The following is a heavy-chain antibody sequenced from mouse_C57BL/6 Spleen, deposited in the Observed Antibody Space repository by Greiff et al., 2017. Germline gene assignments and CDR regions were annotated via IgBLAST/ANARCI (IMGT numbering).Heavy chain of an antibody. Sequence: QVQLQQPGAELVKPGASVKLSCKASGYTFTSYWMQWVKQRPGQGLEWIGEIDPSDSYTNYNQKFKGKATLTVDTSSSTAYMQLSSLTSEDAAVYYCARGDDPTWFAYWGQGTLVTVSA. CDR2: IDPSDSYT. V-gene: IGHV1-50*01. CDR3: ARGDDPTWFAY. J-gene: IGHJ3*01. CDR1: GYTFTSYW.